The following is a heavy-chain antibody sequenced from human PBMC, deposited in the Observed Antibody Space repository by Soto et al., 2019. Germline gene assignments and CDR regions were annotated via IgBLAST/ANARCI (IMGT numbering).Heavy chain of an antibody. CDR3: NVGSSWTLPQNDH. D-gene: IGHD6-13*01. V-gene: IGHV3-33*01. CDR2: IWADGDTK. Sequence: QVQLVESGGGVVQPGRSLRLSCAASGFTFNSYGMHWVRQAPGKGLEWLAVIWADGDTKFYADSVKGRITISRDNSKNTLYLQMDSLRPEDTAVYHCNVGSSWTLPQNDHWGQGTLVTVSS. J-gene: IGHJ4*02. CDR1: GFTFNSYG.